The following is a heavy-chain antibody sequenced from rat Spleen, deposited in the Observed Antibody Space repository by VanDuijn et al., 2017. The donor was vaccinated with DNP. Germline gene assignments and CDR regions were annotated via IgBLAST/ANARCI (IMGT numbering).Heavy chain of an antibody. CDR3: ARHDYDRPNDFYGMDV. CDR2: ISFDGRST. V-gene: IGHV5-46*01. CDR1: GFTFSSFS. Sequence: EVQLVESGGGLVQPGRSMKLSCAASGFTFSSFSMAWVRQSTKGLEWVATISFDGRSTFYRDSVRGRVTISRENAKSVLFLEMGSLRSEDTATYYCARHDYDRPNDFYGMDVWGQGTSVIVSS. D-gene: IGHD1-12*01. J-gene: IGHJ4*01.